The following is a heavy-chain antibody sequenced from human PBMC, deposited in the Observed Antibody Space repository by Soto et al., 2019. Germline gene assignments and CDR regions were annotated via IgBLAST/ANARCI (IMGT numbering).Heavy chain of an antibody. CDR1: GFTFSNYA. Sequence: SLRLSCAASGFTFSNYAMAWVRQTPGKGLEWVSGIGGSGGGTQSGDSVKGRFTISRDNSKNTLYLQMNSLRAEDTAVYYCAKGPNEGMDVWGQGTTVTVSS. J-gene: IGHJ6*02. CDR2: IGGSGGGT. CDR3: AKGPNEGMDV. V-gene: IGHV3-23*01.